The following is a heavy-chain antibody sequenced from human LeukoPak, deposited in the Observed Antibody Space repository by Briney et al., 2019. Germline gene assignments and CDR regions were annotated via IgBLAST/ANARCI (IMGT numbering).Heavy chain of an antibody. CDR2: INHSGST. J-gene: IGHJ6*04. CDR1: GGSFSGYY. Sequence: SATLSLSCAVYGGSFSGYYWSWIRQPPGKGLEWIGGINHSGSTKYNTSLESRVTVSVDTPKNQCSLKLSSVTAADTAVYYRARVPTYTYGSGSYPVDVWGKETTVTVSS. V-gene: IGHV4-34*01. CDR3: ARVPTYTYGSGSYPVDV. D-gene: IGHD3-10*01.